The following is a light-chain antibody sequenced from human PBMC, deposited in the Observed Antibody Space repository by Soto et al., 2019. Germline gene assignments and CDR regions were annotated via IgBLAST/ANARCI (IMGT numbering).Light chain of an antibody. CDR2: EVS. V-gene: IGLV2-8*01. J-gene: IGLJ1*01. CDR3: TSHAGSNDYV. CDR1: SSDVGGYNY. Sequence: QPALTQPPSASGSPGQSVTISCTGTSSDVGGYNYVSWYQQHPGKAPKLIISEVSKRPSGVPDRFSGSKSGNTASLTVSGLQAEDEADYDCTSHAGSNDYVFGCGTKVTVL.